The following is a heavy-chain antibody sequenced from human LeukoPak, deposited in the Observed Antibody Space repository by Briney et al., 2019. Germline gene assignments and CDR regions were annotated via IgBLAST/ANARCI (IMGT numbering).Heavy chain of an antibody. V-gene: IGHV4-38-2*02. J-gene: IGHJ4*02. D-gene: IGHD5-12*01. Sequence: SETLSLTCTVSGYSISSGYYWGWIRQPPGKGLEWIGSIYHSGSTYYNPSLKSRVTISVDTSKNQFSLKLSSVTAADTAVYYCAKENTKTPFRPGEATMTKGYFDYWGQGTLVTVSS. CDR1: GYSISSGYY. CDR2: IYHSGST. CDR3: AKENTKTPFRPGEATMTKGYFDY.